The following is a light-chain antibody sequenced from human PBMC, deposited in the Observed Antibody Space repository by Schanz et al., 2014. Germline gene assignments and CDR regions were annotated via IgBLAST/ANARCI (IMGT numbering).Light chain of an antibody. CDR2: SNV. Sequence: QSVLTQPPSASGTPGQRVTISCSGSSSNIGANTVSWYQQVPGTAPKVVIYSNVQRPSGVPDRFSGSKSGTSASLAISGLQSEDEADYYCSSYTSSSTWVFGGGTKLTVL. V-gene: IGLV1-44*01. CDR3: SSYTSSSTWV. CDR1: SSNIGANT. J-gene: IGLJ3*02.